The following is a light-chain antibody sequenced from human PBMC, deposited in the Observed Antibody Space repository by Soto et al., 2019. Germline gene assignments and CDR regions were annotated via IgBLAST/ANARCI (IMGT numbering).Light chain of an antibody. Sequence: QSVLTQPPSVSAAPGQRVTISCSGSSSNIGNNYVSWYQQLPGTAPKLLIYDNNKRPSGIPDRFSGSKSGTSATLDITGLQTGDEADYYCGTWDNSLSVSWVFGGGTKLTVL. CDR3: GTWDNSLSVSWV. CDR2: DNN. V-gene: IGLV1-51*01. CDR1: SSNIGNNY. J-gene: IGLJ3*02.